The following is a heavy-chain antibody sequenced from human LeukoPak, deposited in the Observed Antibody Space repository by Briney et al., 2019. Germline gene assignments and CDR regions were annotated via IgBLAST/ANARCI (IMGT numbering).Heavy chain of an antibody. D-gene: IGHD3-16*02. CDR2: INHSGST. CDR1: GGSFSGYY. J-gene: IGHJ4*02. V-gene: IGHV4-34*01. Sequence: SETLSLTCAVYGGSFSGYYWSWIRQPPGKGLEWIGEINHSGSTNYNPSLKSRVTISVDTSKNQFSLKLSSVTAADTAVYYCARGPRGDYVWGSYRYTNTVYYFDYWGQGTLVTVSS. CDR3: ARGPRGDYVWGSYRYTNTVYYFDY.